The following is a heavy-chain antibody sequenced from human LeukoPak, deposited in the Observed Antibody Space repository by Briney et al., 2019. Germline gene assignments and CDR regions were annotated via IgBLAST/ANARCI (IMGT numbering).Heavy chain of an antibody. CDR2: SYYSGSS. CDR3: VWSLYYYYMDV. J-gene: IGHJ6*03. D-gene: IGHD3-10*01. V-gene: IGHV4-39*01. CDR1: GGSISSSSYY. Sequence: SETLSLTCTVSGGSISSSSYYWGWVRQPPGKGLEWIGSSYYSGSSHYNPSLKSRVTISVDTSKNQFSLKLSSVTATDTAVYYCVWSLYYYYMDVWGKGTTVTVSS.